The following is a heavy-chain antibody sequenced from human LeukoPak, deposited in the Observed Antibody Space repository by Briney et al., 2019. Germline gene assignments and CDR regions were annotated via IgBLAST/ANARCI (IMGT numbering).Heavy chain of an antibody. CDR2: ISAYNGNT. Sequence: ASVKVSCKASGYTFTSYGISWVRQAPGQGLEWKGWISAYNGNTNYAQKLQGRVTMTTDTSTSTAYMELRSLRSDDTAVYYCARDLITMVRGVLLGYYYYGMDVWGQGTTVTVSS. D-gene: IGHD3-10*01. CDR1: GYTFTSYG. V-gene: IGHV1-18*01. CDR3: ARDLITMVRGVLLGYYYYGMDV. J-gene: IGHJ6*02.